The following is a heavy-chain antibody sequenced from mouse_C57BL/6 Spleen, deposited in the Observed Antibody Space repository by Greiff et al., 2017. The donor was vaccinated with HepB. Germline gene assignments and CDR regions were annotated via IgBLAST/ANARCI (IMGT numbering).Heavy chain of an antibody. D-gene: IGHD1-1*01. Sequence: QVQLQQPGAELVRPGSSVKLSCKASGYTFTSYWMHWVKQRPIQGLEWIGNIDPSDSETHYNQKFKDKATLTVAKSSSTAYMQLSSLTSEDSAVYYCARTPYYGSSYGYFDVWGTGTTVTVSS. CDR1: GYTFTSYW. J-gene: IGHJ1*03. CDR3: ARTPYYGSSYGYFDV. V-gene: IGHV1-52*01. CDR2: IDPSDSET.